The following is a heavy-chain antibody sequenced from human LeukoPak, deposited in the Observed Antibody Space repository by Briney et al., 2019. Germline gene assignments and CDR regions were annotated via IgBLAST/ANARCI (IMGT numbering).Heavy chain of an antibody. D-gene: IGHD1-26*01. V-gene: IGHV1-18*01. CDR2: DSAYNGHT. CDR1: VYTFNRYG. CDR3: ARVIPQKWELPGKWFDP. Sequence: ASVKVSCQASVYTFNRYGISRVRQAPAHGIEWMEWDSAYNGHTNYAQQFQGRVTMTTDPSTNTASMELRSLRSDDTAVYYCARVIPQKWELPGKWFDPWGQGTLVTVSS. J-gene: IGHJ5*02.